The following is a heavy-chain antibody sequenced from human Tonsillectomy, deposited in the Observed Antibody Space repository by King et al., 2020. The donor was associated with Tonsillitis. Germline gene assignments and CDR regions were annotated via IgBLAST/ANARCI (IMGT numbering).Heavy chain of an antibody. CDR2: IYTSGST. Sequence: QLQESGPGLVKPSETLSLTCTVSGGSISSYYWSWIRQPAGKGLEWIGRIYTSGSTNYNPSLKSRVTMSVDTSKNQFSLKLSSVTAADTAVYYCARDGVELLWFGEGPPLFGYYYGMDVWGQGTTVTVSS. J-gene: IGHJ6*02. D-gene: IGHD3-10*01. CDR1: GGSISSYY. CDR3: ARDGVELLWFGEGPPLFGYYYGMDV. V-gene: IGHV4-4*07.